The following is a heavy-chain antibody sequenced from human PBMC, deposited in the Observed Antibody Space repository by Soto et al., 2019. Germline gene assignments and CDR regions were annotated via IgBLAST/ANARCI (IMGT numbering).Heavy chain of an antibody. V-gene: IGHV1-18*01. CDR1: GGTFSSYT. Sequence: ASVKVSCKASGGTFSSYTISWVRQAPGQGLEWMGWISAYNGNTNYAQKLQGRVTMTTDTSTSTAYMELRSLRSDDTAVYYCARDPGGLYARYYYGMDVWGQGTTVTVS. D-gene: IGHD3-16*01. CDR2: ISAYNGNT. J-gene: IGHJ6*02. CDR3: ARDPGGLYARYYYGMDV.